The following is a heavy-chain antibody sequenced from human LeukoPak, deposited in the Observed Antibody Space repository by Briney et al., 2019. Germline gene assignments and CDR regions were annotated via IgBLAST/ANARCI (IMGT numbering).Heavy chain of an antibody. J-gene: IGHJ4*02. CDR2: IKPDGSEK. D-gene: IGHD6-13*01. Sequence: GGSLRLSCAASGFPFSSYWMSWVRQAPGKGLEWVANIKPDGSEKNYVDSVKGRFTISRDNAKNSLFLQMNSLRAEDTAVYYCARFPGIAAAGTHYYWGQGTLVTVSS. V-gene: IGHV3-7*01. CDR1: GFPFSSYW. CDR3: ARFPGIAAAGTHYY.